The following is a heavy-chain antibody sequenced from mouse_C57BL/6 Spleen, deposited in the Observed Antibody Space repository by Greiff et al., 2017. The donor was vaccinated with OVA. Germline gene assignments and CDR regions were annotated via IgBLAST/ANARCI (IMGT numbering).Heavy chain of an antibody. Sequence: VQLQQPGAELVMPGASVKLSCKASGYTFTSYWMHWVKQRPGQGLEWIGEIDPSDSYTNYNQKFKGKSTLTVDKSSSTAYMQLSSLTSEDSAVYYCARRLLEDAMDYWGQGTSVTVSS. CDR3: ARRLLEDAMDY. V-gene: IGHV1-69*01. D-gene: IGHD2-3*01. CDR1: GYTFTSYW. J-gene: IGHJ4*01. CDR2: IDPSDSYT.